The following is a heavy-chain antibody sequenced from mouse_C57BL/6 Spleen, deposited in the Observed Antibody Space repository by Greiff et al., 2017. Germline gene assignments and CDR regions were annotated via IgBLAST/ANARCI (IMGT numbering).Heavy chain of an antibody. Sequence: VQLQQSGAELVRPGTSVKVSCKASGYAFTNYLIEWVKQRPGQGLEWIGVINPGSGGTNYNEKFKGKATLTVDKSSSTAYMQLSSLTSEDSAVYFCARSGSYGFLAYAMDYWGQGTSVTVSS. CDR2: INPGSGGT. D-gene: IGHD1-1*01. J-gene: IGHJ4*01. CDR1: GYAFTNYL. CDR3: ARSGSYGFLAYAMDY. V-gene: IGHV1-54*01.